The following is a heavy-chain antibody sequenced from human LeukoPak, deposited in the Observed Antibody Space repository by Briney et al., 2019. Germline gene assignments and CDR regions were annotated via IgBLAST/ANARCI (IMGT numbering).Heavy chain of an antibody. CDR1: GFTFSHHP. Sequence: PGGSLRLSCAASGFTFSHHPMHWVRQAPGKGLEWVSGISGSGDSTYYADSVKGRFTISRDNSKNTLYLQMNSLRAEDTAVYFCARRSGVAVAGAFDYWGQGTLVTVSS. D-gene: IGHD6-19*01. V-gene: IGHV3-23*01. CDR3: ARRSGVAVAGAFDY. CDR2: ISGSGDST. J-gene: IGHJ4*02.